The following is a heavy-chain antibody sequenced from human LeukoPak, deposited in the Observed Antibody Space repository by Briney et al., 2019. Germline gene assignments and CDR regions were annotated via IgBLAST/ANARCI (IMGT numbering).Heavy chain of an antibody. CDR1: GYIFTSYD. Sequence: AASVKVSCKASGYIFTSYDINWVRQATGQGLEWMGWMNPNSGNTGYAQKFQGRVTTTRNTSISTAYMELSSLRSEDTAVYYCASQGDSSGYSFDYWGQGTLVTVSS. D-gene: IGHD3-22*01. J-gene: IGHJ4*02. V-gene: IGHV1-8*01. CDR3: ASQGDSSGYSFDY. CDR2: MNPNSGNT.